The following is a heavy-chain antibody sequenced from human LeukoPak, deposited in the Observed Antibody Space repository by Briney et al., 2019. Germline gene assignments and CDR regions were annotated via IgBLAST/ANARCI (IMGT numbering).Heavy chain of an antibody. J-gene: IGHJ5*02. CDR3: AIHSILTVYYPPYNWFDP. V-gene: IGHV4-59*08. CDR1: GGTISSYY. D-gene: IGHD3-9*01. CDR2: IYYSGST. Sequence: PSETLSLTCTVSGGTISSYYWSWIRQPPGKGLEWIGYIYYSGSTNYNPSLKSRVTISVDTSKNQFSLKLSSVTAADTAVYYCAIHSILTVYYPPYNWFDPWGQGTLVTVSS.